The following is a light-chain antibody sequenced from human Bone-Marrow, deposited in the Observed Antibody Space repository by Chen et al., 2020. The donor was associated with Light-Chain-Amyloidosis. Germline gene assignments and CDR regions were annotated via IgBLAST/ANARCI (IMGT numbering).Light chain of an antibody. V-gene: IGLV4-69*01. J-gene: IGLJ3*02. CDR1: IGHSGYD. CDR2: VNFDGSL. CDR3: QTWWTDIRGV. Sequence: QLVLTQSPSASASLGASVKLTCTLSIGHSGYDIAWHQQQPEKGPRFLMKVNFDGSLSKGVGIPDCFSGSSTGRDRYLTISSRQSEDEADYYCQTWWTDIRGVFGGGTRLTVL.